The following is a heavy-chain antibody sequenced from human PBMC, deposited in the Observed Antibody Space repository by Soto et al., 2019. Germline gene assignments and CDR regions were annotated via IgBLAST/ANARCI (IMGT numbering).Heavy chain of an antibody. CDR1: GYTFTSYG. Sequence: GASVKVSCKASGYTFTSYGISWVRQAPGQGLEWMGWISAYNGNTNYAQKLQGRVTMTTDTSTSTAYMELRSLRSDDTAVYYCARDFWSGYYMSGGFSSWGQGTLVTVSS. CDR2: ISAYNGNT. V-gene: IGHV1-18*01. CDR3: ARDFWSGYYMSGGFSS. D-gene: IGHD3-3*01. J-gene: IGHJ5*02.